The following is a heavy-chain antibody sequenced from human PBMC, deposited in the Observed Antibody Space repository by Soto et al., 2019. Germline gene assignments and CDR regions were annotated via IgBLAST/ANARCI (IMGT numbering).Heavy chain of an antibody. V-gene: IGHV4-61*01. CDR2: IYYSGST. CDR3: AREGRGSSSSPIDY. Sequence: QVQLQESGPGLVKPSETLSLTCTVSGGSVSSGSYYWSWIRQPPGKGLEWIGYIYYSGSTNYNPSLKSRVTISVDTSKNQFSLKLSSVTAADTAVYYCAREGRGSSSSPIDYWGQGTLVTVSS. J-gene: IGHJ4*02. CDR1: GGSVSSGSYY. D-gene: IGHD6-6*01.